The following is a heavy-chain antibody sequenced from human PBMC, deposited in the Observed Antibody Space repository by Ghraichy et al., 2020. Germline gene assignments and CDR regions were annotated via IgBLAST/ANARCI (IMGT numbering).Heavy chain of an antibody. CDR3: ARGRARPDY. CDR1: GGSFSGYY. V-gene: IGHV4-34*01. Sequence: GSLRLSCAVYGGSFSGYYWSWIRQPPGKGLEWIGEINHSGSTNYNPSLKSRVTISVDTSKNQFSLKLSSVTAADTAVYYCARGRARPDYWGQGTLVTVSS. CDR2: INHSGST. J-gene: IGHJ4*02. D-gene: IGHD5-12*01.